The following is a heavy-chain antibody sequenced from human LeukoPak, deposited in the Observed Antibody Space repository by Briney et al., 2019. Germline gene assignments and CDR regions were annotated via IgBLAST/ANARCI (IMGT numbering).Heavy chain of an antibody. V-gene: IGHV1-24*01. CDR1: GYTLTELS. J-gene: IGHJ4*02. Sequence: GASVKVSCKVSGYTLTELSMHWVRQAPGKGLEWMEGFDPEDGETIYAQKFQGRVTMTEDTSTDTAYMELSSLRSEDTAVYYCATLLDYYDSSGYFDYWGQGTLVTVSS. D-gene: IGHD3-22*01. CDR3: ATLLDYYDSSGYFDY. CDR2: FDPEDGET.